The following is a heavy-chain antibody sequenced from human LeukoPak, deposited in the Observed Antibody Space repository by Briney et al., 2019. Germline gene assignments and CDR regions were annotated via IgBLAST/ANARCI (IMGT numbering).Heavy chain of an antibody. D-gene: IGHD3-16*02. CDR3: ARGPGTFGGVIVSDFDY. Sequence: ASVKVSCKASGYTFTGYYMHWVRQAPGQGLEWMGWINPNSGGTNYAQKFQGRVTMTRDTSISTAYMELSRLRSDDTAVYYCARGPGTFGGVIVSDFDYWGQGTLVTVSS. CDR1: GYTFTGYY. J-gene: IGHJ4*02. V-gene: IGHV1-2*02. CDR2: INPNSGGT.